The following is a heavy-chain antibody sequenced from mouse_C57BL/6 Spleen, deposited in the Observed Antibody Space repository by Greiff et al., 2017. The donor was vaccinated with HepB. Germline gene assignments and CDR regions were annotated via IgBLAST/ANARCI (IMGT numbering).Heavy chain of an antibody. D-gene: IGHD4-1*02. V-gene: IGHV7-3*01. CDR1: GFTFTDYY. Sequence: EVMLVESGGGLVQPGGSLSLSCAASGFTFTDYYMSWVRQPPGKALEWLGFIRNKANGYTTEYSASVKGRFTISSDNSQMILYLQMNALRAENSATYYCASPQLGRLAYWGQGTLVTVSA. CDR2: IRNKANGYTT. CDR3: ASPQLGRLAY. J-gene: IGHJ3*01.